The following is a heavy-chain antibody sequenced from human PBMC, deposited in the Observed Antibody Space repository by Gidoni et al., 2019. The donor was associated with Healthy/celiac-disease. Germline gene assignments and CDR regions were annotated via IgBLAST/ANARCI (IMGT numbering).Heavy chain of an antibody. CDR1: ESTFSRYS. D-gene: IGHD1-26*01. Sequence: HVQLVQSGAEVKKPRSTLEASCKASESTFSRYSIRWVRQAPGQGLEWMGGIIPIFSTATYAQKFQGRVTITADESTSTAYMELSSLRSEDTAVYYCARDRTHSGSYPFNFDYWGQGTLVTVSS. J-gene: IGHJ4*02. CDR2: IIPIFSTA. CDR3: ARDRTHSGSYPFNFDY. V-gene: IGHV1-69*01.